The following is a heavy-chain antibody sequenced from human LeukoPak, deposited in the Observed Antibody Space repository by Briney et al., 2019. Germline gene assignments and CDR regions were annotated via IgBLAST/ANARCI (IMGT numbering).Heavy chain of an antibody. CDR2: INPSGGST. Sequence: ASVKVSCKASGYTFTSYYMHWVRQAPGQGLEWMGMINPSGGSTSYAQKFQGRVTMTRDTSTSTVYMELSSLRSEDTAVYYCARIGVYRYGSMQLSFDYWGQGTLVTVFS. CDR1: GYTFTSYY. CDR3: ARIGVYRYGSMQLSFDY. J-gene: IGHJ4*02. D-gene: IGHD5-18*01. V-gene: IGHV1-46*01.